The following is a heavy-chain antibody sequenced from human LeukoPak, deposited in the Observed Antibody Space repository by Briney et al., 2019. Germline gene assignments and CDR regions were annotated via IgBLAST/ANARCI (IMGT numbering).Heavy chain of an antibody. V-gene: IGHV3-33*06. CDR2: IWYDGSNK. D-gene: IGHD7-27*01. CDR1: GFTFSSYG. CDR3: AKDSENWGHFDY. Sequence: GGSLRLSCAASGFTFSSYGMHWVRQAPGKGLEWVAVIWYDGSNKYYADSVKGRFTISRDNSKNTLYLQMNSLRAEDTAVYYCAKDSENWGHFDYWGQGTLVTVSS. J-gene: IGHJ4*02.